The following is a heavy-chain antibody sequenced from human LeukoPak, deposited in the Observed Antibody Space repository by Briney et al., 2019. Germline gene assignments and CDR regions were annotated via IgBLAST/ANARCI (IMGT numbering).Heavy chain of an antibody. J-gene: IGHJ6*03. V-gene: IGHV3-7*01. CDR1: GFTFSSYW. CDR2: IKQDGSEK. D-gene: IGHD3-3*01. Sequence: GGSLRLSCAASGFTFSSYWMSWVRQAPGKGLEWVANIKQDGSEKYYVDSVKGRFTISRDNAKNSLYLQMNSLRAEDTAVYYCAGKQENYDFWSGYYDYYYMDVWGKGTTVTVSS. CDR3: AGKQENYDFWSGYYDYYYMDV.